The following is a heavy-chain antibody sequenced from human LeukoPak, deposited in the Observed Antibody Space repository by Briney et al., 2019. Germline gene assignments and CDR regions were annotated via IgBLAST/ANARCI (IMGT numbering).Heavy chain of an antibody. Sequence: SETLSLTCTVSGDSISSTSYYWSWIRQPAGKGLEWIGRIYTSGSTNYNPSLKSRVTMSVDTSKNQFSLKLSSVTAADTAVYYCARLQINAHYYDTSEAPNAFDIWGQGTMVTVSS. CDR1: GDSISSTSYY. CDR2: IYTSGST. V-gene: IGHV4-61*02. J-gene: IGHJ3*02. D-gene: IGHD3-22*01. CDR3: ARLQINAHYYDTSEAPNAFDI.